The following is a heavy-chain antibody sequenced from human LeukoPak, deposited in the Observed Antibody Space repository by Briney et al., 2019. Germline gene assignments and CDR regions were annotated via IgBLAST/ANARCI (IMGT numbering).Heavy chain of an antibody. D-gene: IGHD4-17*01. Sequence: SETLSLTCTVSGDSISSYFWSWIRQPPGKGLEWIGYVYYTSTTHYNPSLKSRVTISIDTSKRQFSLTLTSVTAADTAMYYCARQVSRDHGDDMDEPYWYIDVWGRGTLVAVSS. V-gene: IGHV4-59*08. J-gene: IGHJ2*01. CDR2: VYYTSTT. CDR3: ARQVSRDHGDDMDEPYWYIDV. CDR1: GDSISSYF.